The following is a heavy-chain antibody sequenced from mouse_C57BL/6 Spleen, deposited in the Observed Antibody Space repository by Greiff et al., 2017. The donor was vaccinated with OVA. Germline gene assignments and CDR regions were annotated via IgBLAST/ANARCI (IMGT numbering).Heavy chain of an antibody. CDR1: GFTFSSYA. J-gene: IGHJ2*01. V-gene: IGHV5-4*01. Sequence: EVHLVESGGGLVKPGGSLKLSCAASGFTFSSYAMSWVRQTPEKRLEWVATISDGGSYTYYPDNVKGRFTISRDNAKNNLYLQMSHLKSEDTAMYYCARDLNWGFDYWGQGTTLTVSS. D-gene: IGHD4-1*02. CDR2: ISDGGSYT. CDR3: ARDLNWGFDY.